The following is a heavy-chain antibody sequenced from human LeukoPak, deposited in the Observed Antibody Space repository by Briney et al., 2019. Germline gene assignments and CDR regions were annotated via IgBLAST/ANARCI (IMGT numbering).Heavy chain of an antibody. V-gene: IGHV4-39*07. CDR3: ARDRLGYCSSTSCYTPICWFDP. CDR1: GGSISSSSYY. Sequence: SETLSLTCTVSGGSISSSSYYWGWIRQPPGKGLERIGSIYYSGSTYYNPSLKSRVTISVDTSKNQFSLKLSSVTAADTAVYYCARDRLGYCSSTSCYTPICWFDPWGQGTLVTVSS. D-gene: IGHD2-2*02. J-gene: IGHJ5*02. CDR2: IYYSGST.